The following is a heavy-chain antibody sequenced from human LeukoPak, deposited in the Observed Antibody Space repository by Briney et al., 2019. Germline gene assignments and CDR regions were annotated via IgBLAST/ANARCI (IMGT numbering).Heavy chain of an antibody. CDR1: GGTFSSYA. Sequence: SVKVSCKASGGTFSSYAISWVQQAPGQGLEWMGRIIPILGIANYAQKFQGRVTITADKSTSTAYMELSSLRSEDTAVYYCARGYTAMDDYWGQGTLVTVSS. CDR3: ARGYTAMDDY. V-gene: IGHV1-69*04. CDR2: IIPILGIA. J-gene: IGHJ4*02. D-gene: IGHD5-18*01.